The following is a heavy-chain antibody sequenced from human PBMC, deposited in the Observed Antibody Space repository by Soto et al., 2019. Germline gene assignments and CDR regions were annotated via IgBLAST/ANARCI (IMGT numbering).Heavy chain of an antibody. CDR1: GYTFTSYA. Sequence: QVQLVQSGAEEKKPGASVKVSCKASGYTFTSYAMHWVRQAPGQRLEWMGWINGGNGNTKYSQKLQGRVTITRDTSASTAYMELSSLRSEDTAVYYCARVSGWYHLAYWGQGTLVTVSS. CDR3: ARVSGWYHLAY. V-gene: IGHV1-3*05. J-gene: IGHJ4*02. D-gene: IGHD6-19*01. CDR2: INGGNGNT.